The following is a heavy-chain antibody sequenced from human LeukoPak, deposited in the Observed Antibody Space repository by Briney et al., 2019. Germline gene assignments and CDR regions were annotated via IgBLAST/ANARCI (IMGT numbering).Heavy chain of an antibody. Sequence: PGGSLRLSCAASGFTFSSYWMSWVRQAPGKGLEWVANIKPDSSEIYYADSVKGRFTSSRDNAKNSLYLQMHSLRAEDTAVYYCARAGSRYSSSWYEGWFDPWGQGTLVTVSS. V-gene: IGHV3-7*01. J-gene: IGHJ5*02. CDR3: ARAGSRYSSSWYEGWFDP. D-gene: IGHD6-13*01. CDR2: IKPDSSEI. CDR1: GFTFSSYW.